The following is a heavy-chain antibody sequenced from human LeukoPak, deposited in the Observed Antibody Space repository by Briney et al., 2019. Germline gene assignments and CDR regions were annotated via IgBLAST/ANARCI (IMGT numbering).Heavy chain of an antibody. V-gene: IGHV3-9*03. D-gene: IGHD3-22*01. CDR3: AKGTIIVVAVGDYFDY. CDR1: GLTLDDYA. Sequence: GRSLRLSCAASGLTLDDYAMHWVRQAPGKGLEWVSGISWNSVNIGYADSVKGRFTISRDNAKNSLYLQMNSLRAEDMALYYCAKGTIIVVAVGDYFDYWGQGTLVTVSS. CDR2: ISWNSVNI. J-gene: IGHJ4*02.